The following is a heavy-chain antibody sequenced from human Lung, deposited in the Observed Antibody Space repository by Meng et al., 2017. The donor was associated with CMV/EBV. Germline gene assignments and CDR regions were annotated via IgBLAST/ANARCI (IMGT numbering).Heavy chain of an antibody. CDR1: GGSISSSNYF. D-gene: IGHD3-10*01. Sequence: SXTLSLTCTVSGGSISSSNYFWGWIRQPPGKGLEWIGIIYYTGSTYYNPSLESRVTISVDTSKNQFSLRLTSVTAADTAVYFCASLWFEYEDPVYYFDDWGQGTXVTVSS. J-gene: IGHJ4*02. CDR3: ASLWFEYEDPVYYFDD. V-gene: IGHV4-39*07. CDR2: IYYTGST.